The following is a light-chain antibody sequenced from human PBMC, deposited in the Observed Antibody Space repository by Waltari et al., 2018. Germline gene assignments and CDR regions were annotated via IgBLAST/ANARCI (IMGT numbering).Light chain of an antibody. J-gene: IGKJ5*01. CDR3: QQSYSTPSIT. Sequence: DIQMTQSPSSLSASVGDSVTNTCRASHSISSYLNWYQQKPGKAPKLLIYAPSSLQSGVPSRFSGSGSGTDFTLTISSLQPEDFATYYCQQSYSTPSITFGQGTRLEIK. CDR2: APS. CDR1: HSISSY. V-gene: IGKV1-39*01.